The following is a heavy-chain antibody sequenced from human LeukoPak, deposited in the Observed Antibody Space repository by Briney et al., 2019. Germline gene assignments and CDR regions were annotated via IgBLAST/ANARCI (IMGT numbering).Heavy chain of an antibody. V-gene: IGHV4-61*02. CDR2: ISTSGST. Sequence: PSETLSLTCTVSGDSISSGSYYWSWMRQPAGRGLEWIGRISTSGSTNYNPSVKSRVTISVDTSKNQFSLKVSSVTAADTAVYHCAREVRVVAGVNCFDPWGQGTLVTVSS. CDR1: GDSISSGSYY. CDR3: AREVRVVAGVNCFDP. J-gene: IGHJ5*02. D-gene: IGHD6-19*01.